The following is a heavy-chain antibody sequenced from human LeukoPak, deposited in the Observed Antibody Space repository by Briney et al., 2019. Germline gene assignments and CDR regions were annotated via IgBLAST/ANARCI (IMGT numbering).Heavy chain of an antibody. V-gene: IGHV3-30-3*01. CDR2: ISYDGSNK. CDR1: GFTFSSYA. J-gene: IGHJ4*02. D-gene: IGHD2-15*01. CDR3: ATPRGIVVVVAAPSFDF. Sequence: GGSLRLSCAASGFTFSSYAMHWVRQAPGKGLEWVAVISYDGSNKYYADSVKGRFTISRDNSKNTLYLQMSSLRADDTAVYYCATPRGIVVVVAAPSFDFWGQGSLVTVSS.